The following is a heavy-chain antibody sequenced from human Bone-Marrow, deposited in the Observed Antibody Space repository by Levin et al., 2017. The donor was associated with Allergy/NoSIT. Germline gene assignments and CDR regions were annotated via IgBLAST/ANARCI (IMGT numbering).Heavy chain of an antibody. V-gene: IGHV4-59*01. D-gene: IGHD1-20*01. Sequence: SETLSLICNVSGGSISSYYWSWIRHSPGRGVEWVAYIYHSGSTHYNPALGGRVTISLDTSKNQVSLTLTSVTPAATAVYYCAGGGYITAWYPWKPDIALDLWGQGTRVTVSS. J-gene: IGHJ3*01. CDR3: AGGGYITAWYPWKPDIALDL. CDR1: GGSISSYY. CDR2: IYHSGST.